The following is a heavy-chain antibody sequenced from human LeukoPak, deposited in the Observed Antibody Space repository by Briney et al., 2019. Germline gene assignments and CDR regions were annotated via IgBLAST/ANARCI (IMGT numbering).Heavy chain of an antibody. CDR3: AKGLRAYYNYGMDV. V-gene: IGHV3-23*01. Sequence: GGSLRLSCAASGFTFSSHAMSWVRQAPGKGLEWVSGISGSGDSTYYADSVRGRFTISRDDARNTLYLQMNSLRAEDTAVYYCAKGLRAYYNYGMDVWGQGTTVTVSS. CDR2: ISGSGDST. CDR1: GFTFSSHA. J-gene: IGHJ6*02.